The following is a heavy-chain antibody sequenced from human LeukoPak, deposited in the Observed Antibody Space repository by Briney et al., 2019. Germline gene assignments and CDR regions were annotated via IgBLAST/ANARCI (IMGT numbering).Heavy chain of an antibody. CDR1: GGSTSRSSYH. Sequence: SETLSLTCTVSGGSTSRSSYHWGWIRQPPGKGLEWIGSIYYTGSTYYNPSLKSRVTISVDTSKYQFSLYLSSVTAADTAMYYCAIALLRGPVYMDVWGKGTTVTISS. D-gene: IGHD3-10*01. V-gene: IGHV4-39*01. J-gene: IGHJ6*03. CDR3: AIALLRGPVYMDV. CDR2: IYYTGST.